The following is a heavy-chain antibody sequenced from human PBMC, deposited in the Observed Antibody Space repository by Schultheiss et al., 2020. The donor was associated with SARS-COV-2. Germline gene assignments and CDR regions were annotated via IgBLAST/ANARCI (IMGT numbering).Heavy chain of an antibody. Sequence: GESLKISCVASGFTFNNYAMNWVRQAPGKGLEWFSGISGSGSSTYYEDSVKGRFTISKDNSKNTVFLQINSLTAEDTAVYFCAKDWSPTAMVTWYLDQWGQGTLVTVSS. CDR1: GFTFNNYA. J-gene: IGHJ4*02. D-gene: IGHD5-18*01. CDR2: ISGSGSST. CDR3: AKDWSPTAMVTWYLDQ. V-gene: IGHV3-23*01.